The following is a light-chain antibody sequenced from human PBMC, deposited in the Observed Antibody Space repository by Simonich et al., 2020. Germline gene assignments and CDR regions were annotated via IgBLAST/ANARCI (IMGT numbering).Light chain of an antibody. CDR2: EDN. J-gene: IGLJ3*02. Sequence: NFMLTQPHSVSESPGKTVTISCTRSSGNIASNYVQCYQQRPGSAPTTVIYEDNQRPSGVPDRFSGSIDSSSNSAYLTISGLKTEDEADYYCQSYDSSNWVFGGGTKLTVL. V-gene: IGLV6-57*03. CDR3: QSYDSSNWV. CDR1: SGNIASNY.